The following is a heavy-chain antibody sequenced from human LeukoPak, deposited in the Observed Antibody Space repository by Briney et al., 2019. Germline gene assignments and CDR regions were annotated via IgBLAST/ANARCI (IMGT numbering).Heavy chain of an antibody. D-gene: IGHD6-6*01. J-gene: IGHJ3*02. Sequence: GRSLRLSCAASGFTFSSYAMHWVRQAPVKGLEWVAVISYDGSNKYYADSVKGRFTISRDNSKNTLYLQMNSLRAEDTAVYYCARDGDSSSSDAFDIWGQGTMVTVSS. CDR2: ISYDGSNK. V-gene: IGHV3-30-3*01. CDR1: GFTFSSYA. CDR3: ARDGDSSSSDAFDI.